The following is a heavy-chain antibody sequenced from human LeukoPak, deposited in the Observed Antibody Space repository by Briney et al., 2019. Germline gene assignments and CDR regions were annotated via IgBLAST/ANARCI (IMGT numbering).Heavy chain of an antibody. J-gene: IGHJ6*03. V-gene: IGHV3-7*01. CDR2: IKQDGSEK. Sequence: GGSLRLSCAVSGFTFSSYWMNWVRQAPGKGLEWVANIKQDGSEKYYVDSVKGRFTISRDSAKNSLYLQMNSLRAEDTAVYYCARGQNLAPRYYYYMDVWGKGTTVTVSS. CDR1: GFTFSSYW. CDR3: ARGQNLAPRYYYYMDV. D-gene: IGHD6-6*01.